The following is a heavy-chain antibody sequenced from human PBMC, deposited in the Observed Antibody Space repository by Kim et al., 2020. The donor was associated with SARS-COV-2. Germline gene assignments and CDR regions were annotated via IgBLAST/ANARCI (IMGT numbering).Heavy chain of an antibody. Sequence: GGSLRLSCAASGLTFTSHAMHWVRQAPGKGLEWVAVISYDGSSKYYVDSVKGRFTYSRDNTENTMSVQMNNLRAEDTAVYYCARDRGGFGSGSGSIDYWGQGTLVTVSS. V-gene: IGHV3-30*04. J-gene: IGHJ4*02. D-gene: IGHD3-10*01. CDR2: ISYDGSSK. CDR3: ARDRGGFGSGSGSIDY. CDR1: GLTFTSHA.